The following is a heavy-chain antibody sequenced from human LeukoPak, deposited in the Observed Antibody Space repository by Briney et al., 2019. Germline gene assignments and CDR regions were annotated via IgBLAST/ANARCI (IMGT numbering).Heavy chain of an antibody. V-gene: IGHV4-34*01. CDR3: ASDRNYYDSSGY. J-gene: IGHJ4*02. Sequence: SETLSLTCAVYGGSFRGYYWSWIRQPPGKGLEWIGEINQSGSTYYNPSLKSRVTISVDTSKNQFSLKLSSVTAADTAVYYCASDRNYYDSSGYWGQGTLVTVSS. D-gene: IGHD3-22*01. CDR1: GGSFRGYY. CDR2: INQSGST.